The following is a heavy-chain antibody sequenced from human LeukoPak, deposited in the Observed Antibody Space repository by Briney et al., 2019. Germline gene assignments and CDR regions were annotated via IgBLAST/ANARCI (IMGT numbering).Heavy chain of an antibody. J-gene: IGHJ4*02. CDR1: GYTFTSYD. V-gene: IGHV1-8*01. CDR3: ARDLDDSSGYSLDY. CDR2: MNPNSGNT. Sequence: ASVKVSCKASGYTFTSYDINWVRQATGQGLEWMGWMNPNSGNTGYAQKFQGRVTMTRNTSISTAYMELSRLRSDDTAVYYCARDLDDSSGYSLDYWGQGTLVTVSS. D-gene: IGHD3-22*01.